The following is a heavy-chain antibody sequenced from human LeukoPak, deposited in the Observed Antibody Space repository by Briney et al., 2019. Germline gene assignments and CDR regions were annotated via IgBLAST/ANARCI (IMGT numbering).Heavy chain of an antibody. D-gene: IGHD3-3*01. CDR3: ARDLGLLEDPGAFDI. CDR2: IYYSGST. V-gene: IGHV4-31*03. J-gene: IGHJ3*02. CDR1: GGSISSGGYY. Sequence: SETLSLTCTVSGGSISSGGYYWSWIRQHPGKGLEWIGYIYYSGSTYYNPSLKSRVTISVDTSKSQFSLKLSSVTAADTAVYYCARDLGLLEDPGAFDIWGQGTMVTVSS.